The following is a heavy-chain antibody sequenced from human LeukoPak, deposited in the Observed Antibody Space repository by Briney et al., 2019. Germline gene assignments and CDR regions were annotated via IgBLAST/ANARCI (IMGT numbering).Heavy chain of an antibody. CDR2: IYYSGST. J-gene: IGHJ3*02. CDR3: ARIREVGATPDAFDI. D-gene: IGHD1-26*01. V-gene: IGHV4-31*03. CDR1: GGSISSGGYY. Sequence: SETLSLTCTVSGGSISSGGYYWSWIRQHPGKGLEWIGYIYYSGSTYYNPSLKSRVTISVDTSKNQFSLKLSSVTAADTAVYYCARIREVGATPDAFDIWGQGTMATVSS.